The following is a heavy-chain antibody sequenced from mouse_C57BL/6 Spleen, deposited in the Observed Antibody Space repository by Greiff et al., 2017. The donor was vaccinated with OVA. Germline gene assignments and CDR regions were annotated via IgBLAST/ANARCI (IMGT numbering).Heavy chain of an antibody. CDR2: ISGGGGNT. Sequence: DVQLVESGGGLVKPGGSLKLSCAASGFTFSSYTMSWVRQTPEKRLEWVATISGGGGNTYYPDSVKGRFTISRDNAKNTLYLQMSSLRSEDTALYYCASHDGYYDAMDYWGQGTSVTVSS. J-gene: IGHJ4*01. CDR3: ASHDGYYDAMDY. CDR1: GFTFSSYT. V-gene: IGHV5-9*01. D-gene: IGHD2-3*01.